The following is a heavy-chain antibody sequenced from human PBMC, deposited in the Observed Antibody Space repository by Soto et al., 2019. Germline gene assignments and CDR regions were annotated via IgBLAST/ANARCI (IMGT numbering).Heavy chain of an antibody. D-gene: IGHD2-15*01. CDR3: AKDWTDIVVVVAATVPLAGMDV. CDR1: GFTFSSYG. J-gene: IGHJ6*02. V-gene: IGHV3-30*18. Sequence: GGSLRLSCAASGFTFSSYGMHWARQAPGKGLEWVAVISYDGSNKYYADSVKGRFTISRDNSKNTLYLQMNSLRAEDTAVYYCAKDWTDIVVVVAATVPLAGMDVWGQGTTVTVSS. CDR2: ISYDGSNK.